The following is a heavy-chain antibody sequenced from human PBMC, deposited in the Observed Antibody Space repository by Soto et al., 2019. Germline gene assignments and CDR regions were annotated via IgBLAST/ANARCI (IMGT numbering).Heavy chain of an antibody. J-gene: IGHJ3*02. CDR3: ARGCLSTETGKALCI. Sequence: QVQLQESGPGLVKPSETLSLTCTVSGGSISNFYWSWIRQSPGKGLEWIGYGYMYYSGNTNYNPSLESRVTISVDTSKDQIPRKLTSVTAEDTALKYCARGCLSTETGKALCIWGPVTMVTV. CDR2: MYYSGNT. V-gene: IGHV4-59*01. D-gene: IGHD3-9*01. CDR1: GGSISNFY.